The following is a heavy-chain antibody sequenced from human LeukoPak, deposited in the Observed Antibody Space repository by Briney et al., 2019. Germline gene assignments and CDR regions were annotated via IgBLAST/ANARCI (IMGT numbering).Heavy chain of an antibody. CDR3: ARELEDRYSSPVAGIKDPNGYYYYYYMDV. V-gene: IGHV4-59*12. D-gene: IGHD6-19*01. CDR2: IYYSGST. CDR1: GGSISTYY. J-gene: IGHJ6*03. Sequence: SETLSLTCSVSGGSISTYYWTWIRQPPGKGLEWIGYIYYSGSTNYNPSLKSRVTISLDTSKNQFSLQLNSVTPEDTAVYYCARELEDRYSSPVAGIKDPNGYYYYYYMDVWGKGTTVTVSS.